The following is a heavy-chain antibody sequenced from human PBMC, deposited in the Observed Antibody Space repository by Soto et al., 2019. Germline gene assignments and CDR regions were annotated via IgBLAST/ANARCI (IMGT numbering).Heavy chain of an antibody. CDR1: GGSISSYS. V-gene: IGHV4-59*13. J-gene: IGHJ3*02. D-gene: IGHD6-13*01. Sequence: QVQLQESGQGRVKPSETLSLSCTVPGGSISSYSWSWIPQPPGKGLEWIGNIYYSGSTNYNPSLKIRVTISVDTSKNQFSLKMSSVAAADTAVYYGAREWDRSIGYACGAFDIWGQGTRFTVSS. CDR2: IYYSGST. CDR3: AREWDRSIGYACGAFDI.